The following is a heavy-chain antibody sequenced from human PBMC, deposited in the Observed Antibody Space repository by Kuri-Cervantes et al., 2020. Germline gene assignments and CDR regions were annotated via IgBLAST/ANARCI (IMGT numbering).Heavy chain of an antibody. J-gene: IGHJ4*02. CDR2: IWYDGSEI. D-gene: IGHD2/OR15-2a*01. CDR1: GFTFSSYG. Sequence: GGSLRLSCAASGFTFSSYGMRWVRQAPGKGLEWVAVIWYDGSEIYYADSVKGRFTISRDNSKNTLFLQMNSLRAVDTALYYCVRDILYRGGRYFDTWGQGTLVTVSS. V-gene: IGHV3-33*01. CDR3: VRDILYRGGRYFDT.